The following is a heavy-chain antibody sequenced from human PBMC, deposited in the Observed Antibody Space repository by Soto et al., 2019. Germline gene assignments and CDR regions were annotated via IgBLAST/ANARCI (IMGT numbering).Heavy chain of an antibody. CDR1: GGSISSSSYY. V-gene: IGHV4-39*01. CDR3: ARGVTHIDP. Sequence: SETLSLTCTVSGGSISSSSYYWGWIRQPPGKGLEWIGSIYYSGSTYYNPSLKSRVTISVDTSKNQFSLKLSSVTAADTAVYYCARGVTHIDPWGQGTLVTVPS. CDR2: IYYSGST. J-gene: IGHJ5*02.